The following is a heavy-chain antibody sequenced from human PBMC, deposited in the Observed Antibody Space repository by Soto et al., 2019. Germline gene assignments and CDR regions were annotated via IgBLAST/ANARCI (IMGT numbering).Heavy chain of an antibody. D-gene: IGHD3-3*01. V-gene: IGHV3-30*18. CDR1: GFTFSSYG. CDR3: AKDRGWIFGVVYYYYYGMDV. J-gene: IGHJ6*02. CDR2: ISYDGSNK. Sequence: HPGGSLRLSCAASGFTFSSYGMHWVRQAPGKGLEWVAVISYDGSNKYYAGSVKGRFTISRDNSKNTLYLQMNSLRAEDTAVYYCAKDRGWIFGVVYYYYYGMDVWGQGTTVTVSS.